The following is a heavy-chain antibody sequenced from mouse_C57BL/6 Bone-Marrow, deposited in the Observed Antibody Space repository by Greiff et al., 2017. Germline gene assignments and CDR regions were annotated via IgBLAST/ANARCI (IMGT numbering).Heavy chain of an antibody. V-gene: IGHV1-74*01. Sequence: QVQLQQPGAELVKPGASVKVSCKASGYTFTSYWMHWVKQRPGQGLEWIGRIHPSDSDTNYNQKFKGKATLTVDKSSSTAYMQLSSLTSEDSAGYYCAGVYGNYGFAYWGQGTLVTVSA. CDR2: IHPSDSDT. CDR3: AGVYGNYGFAY. J-gene: IGHJ3*01. D-gene: IGHD2-1*01. CDR1: GYTFTSYW.